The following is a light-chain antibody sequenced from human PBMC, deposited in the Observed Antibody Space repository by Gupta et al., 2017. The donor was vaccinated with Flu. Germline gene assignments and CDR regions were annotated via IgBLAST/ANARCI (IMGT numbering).Light chain of an antibody. Sequence: LPRSPGTLSLSPGERATLSCRASQSVSSSYLAWYQQKPGQAPRLLIYGASSRATGIPDRFSGSGSGTDFTLTISRLEPEDFAVYYCQQYGTSTWTFGQGTKVEIK. CDR3: QQYGTSTWT. V-gene: IGKV3-20*01. CDR2: GAS. J-gene: IGKJ1*01. CDR1: QSVSSSY.